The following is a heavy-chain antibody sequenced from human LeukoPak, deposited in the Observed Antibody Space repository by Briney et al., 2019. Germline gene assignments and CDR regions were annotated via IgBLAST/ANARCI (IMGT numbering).Heavy chain of an antibody. CDR2: IYYSGST. CDR3: ARGSPGSGSYYPDY. J-gene: IGHJ4*02. V-gene: IGHV4-61*01. D-gene: IGHD3-10*01. Sequence: SETLSLTCSVSGHSITSGYYWGWIRQPPGKGLEWIAYIYYSGSTNYNPSLKSRVTISLDTSKNQFSLKLSSVTAADTAVYYCARGSPGSGSYYPDYWGQGTLVTVSS. CDR1: GHSITSGYY.